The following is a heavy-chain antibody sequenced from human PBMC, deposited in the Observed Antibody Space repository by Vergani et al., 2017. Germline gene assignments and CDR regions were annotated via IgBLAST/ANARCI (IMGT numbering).Heavy chain of an antibody. CDR2: IYTSGST. CDR1: GGSISSYY. CDR3: ARHIDGYNRAFDI. V-gene: IGHV4-4*09. Sequence: QVQLQESGPGLVKPSETLSLTCTVSGGSISSYYWSWIRQPPGKGLEWIGYIYTSGSTNYNPSLKSRVTISVDTSKNQFSLKLSSVTAADTAVYYCARHIDGYNRAFDIWGQGTMVTVSS. J-gene: IGHJ3*02. D-gene: IGHD5-24*01.